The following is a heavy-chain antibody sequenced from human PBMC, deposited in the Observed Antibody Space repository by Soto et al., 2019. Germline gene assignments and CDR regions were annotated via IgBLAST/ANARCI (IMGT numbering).Heavy chain of an antibody. V-gene: IGHV4-59*01. J-gene: IGHJ3*02. CDR1: DGSFSSYY. Sequence: PSETLSLTCGVYDGSFSSYYWSWIRQPPGKGLEWIGYIYYSGSTNYNPSLKSRVTISVDTSKNQFSLKLSSVTAADTAVYYCARVWGGAFDIWGQGTMVTVSS. CDR3: ARVWGGAFDI. CDR2: IYYSGST. D-gene: IGHD3-10*01.